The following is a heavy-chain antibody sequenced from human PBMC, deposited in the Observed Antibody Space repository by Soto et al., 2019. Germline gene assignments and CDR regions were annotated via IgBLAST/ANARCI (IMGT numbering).Heavy chain of an antibody. CDR1: GGTFSSYA. CDR3: ARDQLGDYYDSSGYYD. V-gene: IGHV1-69*13. Sequence: SVKVSCKASGGTFSSYAISWVRQAPGQGLEWVGGIIPIFGTANYAQKFQGRVTITADEPTSTAHMELSSLRSEDTAVYYCARDQLGDYYDSSGYYDWGQGTLVTVSS. D-gene: IGHD3-22*01. CDR2: IIPIFGTA. J-gene: IGHJ4*02.